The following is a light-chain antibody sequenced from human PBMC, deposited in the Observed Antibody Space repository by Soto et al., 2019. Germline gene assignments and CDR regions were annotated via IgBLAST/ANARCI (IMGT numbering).Light chain of an antibody. J-gene: IGLJ1*01. CDR3: QVWASPAEFFV. Sequence: SYYLNQPPSGSVALKQTSKITFGEDILGSKIVHWYKQRPGQAPVAVVFDATDRPSGIPDRISASRSGDTATLTISRVDAGDEADYYCQVWASPAEFFVFGSGTKVTVL. V-gene: IGLV3-21*02. CDR1: ILGSKI. CDR2: DAT.